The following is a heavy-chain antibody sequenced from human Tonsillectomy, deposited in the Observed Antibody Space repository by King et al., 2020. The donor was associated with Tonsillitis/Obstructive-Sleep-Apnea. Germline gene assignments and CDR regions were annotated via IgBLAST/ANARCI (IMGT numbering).Heavy chain of an antibody. CDR3: AAIYCSRTSCYGDWFDP. V-gene: IGHV1-24*01. CDR1: GYTLAELS. D-gene: IGHD2-2*01. J-gene: IGHJ5*02. Sequence: VQLVESGAEVKKPGASVKVSCKVSGYTLAELSMHWVRQAPGKGLEWLGGFDPEDRETIHAQKFQGRLTMTEDTSTDTSYMELSSLRSEDTAVYFCAAIYCSRTSCYGDWFDPWGQGTLVTVSS. CDR2: FDPEDRET.